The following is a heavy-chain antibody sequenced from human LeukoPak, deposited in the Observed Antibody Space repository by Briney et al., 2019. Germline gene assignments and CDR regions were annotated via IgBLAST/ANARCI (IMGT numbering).Heavy chain of an antibody. Sequence: SETLSLTCTVSGGSISSYYWSWIRQPPGKGLEWIGYIYYSGSTNYNPSLKSRVTISVDTSKNQFSLKLSSVTAADTAVYYCARGYCSSTSCYVAFDIWGQGTMVTVSS. CDR2: IYYSGST. CDR3: ARGYCSSTSCYVAFDI. CDR1: GGSISSYY. J-gene: IGHJ3*02. V-gene: IGHV4-59*01. D-gene: IGHD2-2*01.